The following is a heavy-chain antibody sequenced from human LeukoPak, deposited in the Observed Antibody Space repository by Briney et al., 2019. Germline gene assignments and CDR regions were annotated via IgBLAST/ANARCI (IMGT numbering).Heavy chain of an antibody. J-gene: IGHJ4*02. D-gene: IGHD3/OR15-3a*01. CDR1: GFTFSSYE. CDR3: AGDWTGGGGF. Sequence: PGGSLRLSCAASGFTFSSYEMNWVRQAPGKGLEWVSYISSSGSTIYYAGSVKGRFTISRDNAENSLYLQMNSLRAEDTALYYCAGDWTGGGGFWGQGTLVTVSS. CDR2: ISSSGSTI. V-gene: IGHV3-48*03.